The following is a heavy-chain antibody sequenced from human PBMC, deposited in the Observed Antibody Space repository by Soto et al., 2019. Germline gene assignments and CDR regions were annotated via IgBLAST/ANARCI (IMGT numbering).Heavy chain of an antibody. CDR1: GFTFSSYS. J-gene: IGHJ4*02. D-gene: IGHD6-13*01. CDR3: ARTTAAGI. CDR2: ISSSSSYI. Sequence: EVQLVESGGGLVKPGGSLRLSCAASGFTFSSYSMNWVRQAPGKGLEWVSSISSSSSYIYYADSVKGRVNIYRDNAKNSLYLQMNSLGGEDTGVYYCARTTAAGIWGQGTLVTVSS. V-gene: IGHV3-21*01.